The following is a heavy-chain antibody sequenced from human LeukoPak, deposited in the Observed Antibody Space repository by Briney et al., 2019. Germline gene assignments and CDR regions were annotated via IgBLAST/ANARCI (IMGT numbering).Heavy chain of an antibody. D-gene: IGHD3-3*01. CDR3: VGWSATRIDY. CDR1: GGSISCDY. Sequence: SETLSLTCTVSGGSISCDYWSWIRQPAGKGLEWIGRIYSSGSTNYNPSLKSRVTMSVDTSKNQFSLKLSSVTAAGTAVYYCVGWSATRIDYWGQGTLVTVSS. V-gene: IGHV4-4*07. CDR2: IYSSGST. J-gene: IGHJ4*02.